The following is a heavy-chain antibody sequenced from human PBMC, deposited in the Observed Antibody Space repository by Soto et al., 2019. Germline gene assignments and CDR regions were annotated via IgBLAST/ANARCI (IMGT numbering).Heavy chain of an antibody. CDR2: IYYSGST. CDR1: GGSISRYY. J-gene: IGHJ6*02. V-gene: IGHV4-59*01. Sequence: PEKLRHTYTVSGGSISRYYWSWIRQPPGKGLEWIGYIYYSGSTNYNPSLKSRVTISVDTSKNQFSLKLSSVTAADTAVYYCGGARGDFFDSSGRAPGPYGFHFSAQCTTVSIS. D-gene: IGHD3-22*01. CDR3: GGARGDFFDSSGRAPGPYGFHF.